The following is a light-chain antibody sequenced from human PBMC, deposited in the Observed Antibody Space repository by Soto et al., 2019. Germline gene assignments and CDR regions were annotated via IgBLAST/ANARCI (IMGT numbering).Light chain of an antibody. J-gene: IGKJ2*01. CDR3: QQYDTSPQVMYT. CDR1: QSVNSNS. V-gene: IGKV3-20*01. CDR2: GAS. Sequence: EILLTQSPATLSLSPGERATLSCRASQSVNSNSLAWYQQIPGQAPRLLIYGASSRATGISDRFSGSGSGADFTLTISRLEPEDFAVYYCQQYDTSPQVMYTFGQGTKLEIK.